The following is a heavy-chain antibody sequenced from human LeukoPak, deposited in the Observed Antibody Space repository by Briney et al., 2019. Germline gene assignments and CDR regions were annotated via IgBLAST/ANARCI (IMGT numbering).Heavy chain of an antibody. Sequence: GGSLRLSCAASGFTVRDYSTHWVRQAPGKGLAWLATLSSDGIKTNYADSVKGRFTISRDISKNTLYLHMNSLRTEDTALYYCAKDLMRGLYRPLDFWGQGTLVTVSS. CDR1: GFTVRDYS. V-gene: IGHV3-30*18. CDR3: AKDLMRGLYRPLDF. D-gene: IGHD6-19*01. J-gene: IGHJ4*02. CDR2: LSSDGIKT.